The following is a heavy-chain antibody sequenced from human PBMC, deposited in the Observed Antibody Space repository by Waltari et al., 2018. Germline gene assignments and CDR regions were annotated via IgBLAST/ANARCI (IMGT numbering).Heavy chain of an antibody. CDR3: AREGVSTTGTTPYYYMDV. D-gene: IGHD1-1*01. CDR2: INPNSGGT. Sequence: QVQLVQSGAEVKKPGASVKVSCKASGYTFTGYYMHWVRQAPGQGLEWMGWINPNSGGTNYAQKFQGRVTMTRDTSISTAYMELSRLRSDDTAVYYCAREGVSTTGTTPYYYMDVWGKGTTVTVSS. V-gene: IGHV1-2*02. J-gene: IGHJ6*03. CDR1: GYTFTGYY.